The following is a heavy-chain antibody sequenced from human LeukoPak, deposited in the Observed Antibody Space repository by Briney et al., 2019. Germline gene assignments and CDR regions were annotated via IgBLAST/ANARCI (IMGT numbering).Heavy chain of an antibody. CDR2: IYYSGST. J-gene: IGHJ4*02. D-gene: IGHD3-22*01. CDR1: GGSISSYY. V-gene: IGHV4-59*12. CDR3: ARGHHYYDSSGYQGYYFDY. Sequence: SETLSLTCTVSGGSISSYYWSWIRQPPGKGLEWIGYIYYSGSTNYNPSRKSRVTISVDTSKNQFSLKLSSVTAADTAVYYCARGHHYYDSSGYQGYYFDYWGQGTLVTVSS.